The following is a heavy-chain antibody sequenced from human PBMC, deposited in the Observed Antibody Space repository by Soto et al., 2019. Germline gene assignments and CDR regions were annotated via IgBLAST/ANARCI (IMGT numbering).Heavy chain of an antibody. CDR2: ISYDGSNK. V-gene: IGHV3-30*18. CDR1: GFTFSSYG. Sequence: QVQLVGSGGGVVQPGRPLRLSCAASGFTFSSYGMHWVRQAPGKGLEWVAVISYDGSNKYYADSVKGRFTISRDNSKNTLYLQMNSLRAEDTAVYYCAKEMATRDWYFDLWGRGTLVTVSS. CDR3: AKEMATRDWYFDL. J-gene: IGHJ2*01. D-gene: IGHD5-12*01.